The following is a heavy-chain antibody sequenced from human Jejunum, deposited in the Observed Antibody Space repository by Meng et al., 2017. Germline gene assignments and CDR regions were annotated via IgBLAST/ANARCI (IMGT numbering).Heavy chain of an antibody. CDR3: AREYCISTTCYFDS. V-gene: IGHV4-61*01. D-gene: IGHD2-2*01. J-gene: IGHJ4*02. CDR1: GGSVSSTNCY. CDR2: RYYSGST. Sequence: QGLLQESGPGLVRPSETPSPTCTVSGGSVSSTNCYWSWIRQPPGKGLEWIGYRYYSGSTNYNPSLKSRVTISVDTSKSQFSLKLFSVTAADTAVYYCAREYCISTTCYFDSWGQGTLVTVSS.